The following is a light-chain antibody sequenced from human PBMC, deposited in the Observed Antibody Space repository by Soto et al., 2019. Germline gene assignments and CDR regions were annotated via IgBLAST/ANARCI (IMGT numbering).Light chain of an antibody. CDR2: DVN. CDR3: SSYTTSSLVV. V-gene: IGLV2-14*01. Sequence: QSALTQPASVSGSPGQSITISCTGTSSDVGGYNYVSWYQQHPGKAPKLMIYDVNNRPSGVSNRFSGSKSGNTPSLTISGRQGEGEADYYCSSYTTSSLVVFGGGTTATVL. CDR1: SSDVGGYNY. J-gene: IGLJ2*01.